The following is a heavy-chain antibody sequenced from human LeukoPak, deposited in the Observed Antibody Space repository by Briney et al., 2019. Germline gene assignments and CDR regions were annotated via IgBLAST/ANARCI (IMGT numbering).Heavy chain of an antibody. D-gene: IGHD4-17*01. CDR1: GGTFSSYT. V-gene: IGHV1-69*02. Sequence: SVNVSCTASGGTFSSYTISWVRQAPGQGLEWMGRIIPILGIANYAKKFQGRVTITADKSTSTAYMELSSLRSEDTAVYYCARVDGTTVTPYYYYGMDVWGQGTTVTVSS. J-gene: IGHJ6*02. CDR3: ARVDGTTVTPYYYYGMDV. CDR2: IIPILGIA.